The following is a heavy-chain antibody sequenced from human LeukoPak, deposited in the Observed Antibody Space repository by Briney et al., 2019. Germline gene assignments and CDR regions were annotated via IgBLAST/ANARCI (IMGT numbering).Heavy chain of an antibody. CDR3: AKGGNGYYKYNWFDP. CDR2: ISWNSGSI. V-gene: IGHV3-9*01. CDR1: GFTFDDYA. Sequence: GRSLRLSCAASGFTFDDYAMHWVRQAPGKGLEWVSGISWNSGSIGYADSVKGRFTISRDNAKNSLYLQMNSLRAEDTALYYCAKGGNGYYKYNWFDPWGQGTLVTVSS. D-gene: IGHD3-3*01. J-gene: IGHJ5*02.